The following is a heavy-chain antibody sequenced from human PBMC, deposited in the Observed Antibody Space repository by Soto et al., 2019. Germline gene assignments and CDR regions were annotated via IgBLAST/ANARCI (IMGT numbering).Heavy chain of an antibody. CDR3: ARDHIVVVPAALKSYYYYGMDV. CDR1: GGSINSSNW. D-gene: IGHD2-2*01. CDR2: IYHSGST. Sequence: QVQLQESGPGLVKPSGTLSLTCAVSGGSINSSNWWSWVRQPPGKGLEWIGEIYHSGSTNYNPSLKSRVTISVDKSKNQFSLKLSSVTAADTAVYYCARDHIVVVPAALKSYYYYGMDVWGQGTTVTVSS. V-gene: IGHV4-4*02. J-gene: IGHJ6*02.